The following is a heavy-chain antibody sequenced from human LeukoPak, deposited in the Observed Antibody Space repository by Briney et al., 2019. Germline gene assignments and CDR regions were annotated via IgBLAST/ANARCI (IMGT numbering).Heavy chain of an antibody. CDR1: GFTFSSYE. CDR2: ISSSGSTI. V-gene: IGHV3-48*03. CDR3: AKDMGDYVWGSYRPLDY. J-gene: IGHJ4*02. D-gene: IGHD3-16*02. Sequence: GGSLRLSCAASGFTFSSYEMSWVRQAPGKGLEWVSYISSSGSTIYYADSVKGRFTISRDNAKNSLYLQMNSLRAEDTALYYCAKDMGDYVWGSYRPLDYWGQGTLVTVSS.